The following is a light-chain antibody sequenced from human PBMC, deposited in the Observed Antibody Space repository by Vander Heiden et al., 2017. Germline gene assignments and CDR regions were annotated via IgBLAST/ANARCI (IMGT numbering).Light chain of an antibody. V-gene: IGKV1-39*01. J-gene: IGKJ4*01. CDR2: AAS. Sequence: DIQMTQSPPSLSASVGDRVTITCRASQSISSYLNWYQQKPGKAPKLLIYAASSLQSGVPSRFSGSGSGTDFTLTISRLQPEDFATYYCQQSDSTPLTFGGGTKVEIK. CDR3: QQSDSTPLT. CDR1: QSISSY.